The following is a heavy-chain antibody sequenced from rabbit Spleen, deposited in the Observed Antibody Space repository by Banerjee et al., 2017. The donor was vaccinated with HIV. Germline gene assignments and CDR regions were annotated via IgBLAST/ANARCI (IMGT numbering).Heavy chain of an antibody. CDR1: GFDFSSYG. J-gene: IGHJ4*01. Sequence: QEQLVESGGGLVQPGGSLKLPCKASGFDFSSYGVSWVRQAPGKGLEWIGYIDPVFGSTHYATWVNGRFTISIDNAQNTVNLQMNSLTAADTATYFCARSAYTGSAGYVLPYYFDLWGPGTLVTVS. CDR3: ARSAYTGSAGYVLPYYFDL. D-gene: IGHD1-1*01. CDR2: IDPVFGST. V-gene: IGHV1S47*01.